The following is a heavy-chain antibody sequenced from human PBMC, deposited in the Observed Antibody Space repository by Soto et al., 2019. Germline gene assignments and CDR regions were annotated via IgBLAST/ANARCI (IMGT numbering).Heavy chain of an antibody. V-gene: IGHV3-23*01. CDR2: VTGSGGQI. D-gene: IGHD2-21*01. Sequence: PGGSLRLSSAASGFTISTYAMTWVRQAPGKGLECVSGVTGSGGQIHYADSVKGRFTISKDNSKNTLYLQMSSLREEDTALYYCAKDAVYKDGLWLMDSWGEGTLVTVS. CDR3: AKDAVYKDGLWLMDS. J-gene: IGHJ5*02. CDR1: GFTISTYA.